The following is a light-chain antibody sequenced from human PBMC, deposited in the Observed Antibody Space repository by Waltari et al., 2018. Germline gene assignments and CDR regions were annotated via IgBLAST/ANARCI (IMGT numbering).Light chain of an antibody. CDR3: ATWDDSLNAWV. CDR2: RSY. V-gene: IGLV1-47*01. Sequence: QSVLPQSPSASGTPGQGVTISCSGSSSTIGANYVYWYQQFPGTAPRLLIYRSYQRPSGVPDRFSGSKSGTSASLAISGLRSEDEADYYCATWDDSLNAWVFGGGTRLTAL. J-gene: IGLJ3*02. CDR1: SSTIGANY.